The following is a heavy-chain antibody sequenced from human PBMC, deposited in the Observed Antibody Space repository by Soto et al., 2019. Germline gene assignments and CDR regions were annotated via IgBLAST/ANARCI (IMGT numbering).Heavy chain of an antibody. CDR1: AFTFNRHA. D-gene: IGHD3-10*01. J-gene: IGHJ4*02. CDR2: ISKDGSNI. V-gene: IGHV3-30*04. CDR3: VRSRSGAVADSFDY. Sequence: GGSLRLSCAASAFTFNRHAIHWVRQAPGKGLEWVAVISKDGSNIYYVDSVKGRFTISRDNSKNTLYLQMNSLRDEDTAVYYCVRSRSGAVADSFDYWGQGTLVTVSS.